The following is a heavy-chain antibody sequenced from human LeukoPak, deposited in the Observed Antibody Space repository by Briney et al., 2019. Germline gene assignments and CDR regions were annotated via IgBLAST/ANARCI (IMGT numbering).Heavy chain of an antibody. CDR3: ARSSEASCSGGSCYSPPTLGYYYYYMDV. J-gene: IGHJ6*03. CDR1: GGTFSSYA. D-gene: IGHD2-15*01. Sequence: ASVKVSCKASGGTFSSYAISWVRQAPGQGLEWMGGIIPIFGTANYAQKFQGRVTITADESTSTAYMELSSLRSEDTAVYYCARSSEASCSGGSCYSPPTLGYYYYYMDVWGKGTTVTVSS. CDR2: IIPIFGTA. V-gene: IGHV1-69*13.